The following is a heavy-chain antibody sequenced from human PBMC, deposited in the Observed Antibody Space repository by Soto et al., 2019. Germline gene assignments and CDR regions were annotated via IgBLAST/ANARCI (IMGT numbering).Heavy chain of an antibody. CDR1: GGSISSYY. CDR3: EGGYCSGCSCYRPLEGFDY. D-gene: IGHD2-15*01. J-gene: IGHJ4*02. V-gene: IGHV4-59*08. Sequence: SETLSLTCTVSGGSISSYYWSWIRQPPGKGLEWIGYIYYSGSTNYNPSLKSRVTISVDTSKNQFSLKLSSVTAADTAVYYCEGGYCSGCSCYRPLEGFDYRGQGTLVTVSS. CDR2: IYYSGST.